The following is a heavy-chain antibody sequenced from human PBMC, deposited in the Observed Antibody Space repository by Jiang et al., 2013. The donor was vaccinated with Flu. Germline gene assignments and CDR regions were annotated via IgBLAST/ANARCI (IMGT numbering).Heavy chain of an antibody. CDR3: ARHLSYDTGGYI. CDR2: IYNSEST. V-gene: IGHV4-59*08. J-gene: IGHJ3*02. D-gene: IGHD3-22*01. Sequence: KPSETLSLTCTVSGGPISNYYWSWIRQPPGKGLEWIGYIYNSESTNYNPSLKSRVTISIDTSKNQFSLKLTSVTAADTAVYYCARHLSYDTGGYIWGQGTKVTVSS. CDR1: GGPISNYY.